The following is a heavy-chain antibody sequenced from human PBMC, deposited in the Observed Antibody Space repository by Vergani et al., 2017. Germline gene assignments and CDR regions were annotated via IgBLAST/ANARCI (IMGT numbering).Heavy chain of an antibody. J-gene: IGHJ4*02. D-gene: IGHD2-21*02. CDR3: ARDPDFSHFDY. CDR1: GFTFSSYS. CDR2: ISTGSNYI. Sequence: VQILQSGGGVVQPGGSLRLSCTLSGFTFSSYSMNWVRQTPGKGLEWVSSISTGSNYIYYADSVKGRFTISRDNAKNSLYLQMNSLRAEDTAVYYCARDPDFSHFDYWGQGTLVTVSS. V-gene: IGHV3-21*01.